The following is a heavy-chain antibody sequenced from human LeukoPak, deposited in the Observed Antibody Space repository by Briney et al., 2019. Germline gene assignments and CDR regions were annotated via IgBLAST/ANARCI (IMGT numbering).Heavy chain of an antibody. V-gene: IGHV3-33*01. CDR1: GFTFSSYG. CDR2: IWYDGSNK. CDR3: ARGAGSTVTTIDY. J-gene: IGHJ4*02. D-gene: IGHD4-17*01. Sequence: PGGSLRLSCAASGFTFSSYGMPWVRLAPGKGLEWVAVIWYDGSNKYYADSVKGRFTISRDNSKNTLYLQMNSLRAEDTAVYYCARGAGSTVTTIDYWGQGTLVTVSS.